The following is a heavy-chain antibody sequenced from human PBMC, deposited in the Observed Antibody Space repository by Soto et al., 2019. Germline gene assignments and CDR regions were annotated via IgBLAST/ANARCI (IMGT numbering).Heavy chain of an antibody. CDR3: AAGIIQPASRPGKGYWFDP. D-gene: IGHD5-18*01. J-gene: IGHJ5*02. CDR2: IYYSGST. Sequence: QVQLQESGPGLVKPSETLSLTCTVSGGSISSYYWSWIRQPPGKGLEWIGYIYYSGSTNYNPSLKSRVTISVDTSKNQFSLKLSSVTAADTAVYYCAAGIIQPASRPGKGYWFDPWGQGTLVTVSS. V-gene: IGHV4-59*01. CDR1: GGSISSYY.